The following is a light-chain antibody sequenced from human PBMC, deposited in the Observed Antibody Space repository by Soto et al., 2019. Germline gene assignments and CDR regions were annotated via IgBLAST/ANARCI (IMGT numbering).Light chain of an antibody. Sequence: VLTQSPGTVSLSPGERATLSCGASHTVVNDYLAWYQQRPGQAPRLLLYGVSRRATGIPDRFSGSGSGTDFTLTISRLEPEDFAVYFCQHHGYLIGFGGGTKLESK. CDR3: QHHGYLIG. J-gene: IGKJ4*01. V-gene: IGKV3-20*01. CDR2: GVS. CDR1: HTVVNDY.